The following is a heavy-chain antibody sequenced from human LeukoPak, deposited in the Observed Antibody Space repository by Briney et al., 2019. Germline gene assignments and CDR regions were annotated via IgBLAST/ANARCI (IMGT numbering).Heavy chain of an antibody. CDR1: IGSVSSGGYY. J-gene: IGHJ3*02. CDR3: ARRNDFHI. Sequence: SETLSLTCTVSIGSVSSGGYYWSWIRQPPGKGLEWIGYIYYSGSTNYNPSLKSRVTISVDTSKNQFSLKLSSVTAADTAVYYCARRNDFHIWGQGTMVTVSS. V-gene: IGHV4-61*08. CDR2: IYYSGST.